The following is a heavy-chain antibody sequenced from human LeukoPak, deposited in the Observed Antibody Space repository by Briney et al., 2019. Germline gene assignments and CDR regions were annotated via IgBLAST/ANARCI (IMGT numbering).Heavy chain of an antibody. Sequence: ASVKVSCKVSGYTLTELSMHWVRQAPGKGLEWMGGFDPEDGETIYAQKFQGRVTMTEDTSTDTAYMELSSLRSEDTAVYYCATEAYCGGDCYPYYFDYWGQGTLVTVSS. CDR1: GYTLTELS. CDR2: FDPEDGET. D-gene: IGHD2-21*02. J-gene: IGHJ4*02. V-gene: IGHV1-24*01. CDR3: ATEAYCGGDCYPYYFDY.